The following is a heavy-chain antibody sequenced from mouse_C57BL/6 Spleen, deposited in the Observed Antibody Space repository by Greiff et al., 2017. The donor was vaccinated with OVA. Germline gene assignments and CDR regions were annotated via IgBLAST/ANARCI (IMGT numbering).Heavy chain of an antibody. J-gene: IGHJ4*01. Sequence: VQLQQSVAELVRPGASVKLSCTASGFNITNTYMHWVKQRPEQGLEWIGRIDPANGNTKYAPKFQGKATITADTSSNTAYLQLSSLTSEDTAIYYCAREPSTVVATNYYAMDYWGQGTLVTVSS. V-gene: IGHV14-3*01. CDR1: GFNITNTY. D-gene: IGHD1-1*01. CDR3: AREPSTVVATNYYAMDY. CDR2: IDPANGNT.